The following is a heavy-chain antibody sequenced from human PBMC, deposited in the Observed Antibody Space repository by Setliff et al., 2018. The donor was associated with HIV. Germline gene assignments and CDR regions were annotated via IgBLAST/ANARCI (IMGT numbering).Heavy chain of an antibody. CDR2: ISGSGSGV. J-gene: IGHJ4*02. CDR3: ARDLIWGFDY. V-gene: IGHV3-48*01. D-gene: IGHD3-16*01. Sequence: GGSLRLSCAASGFTFSSYSMNWVRQSPGKGLEWVSYISGSGSGVDYADSVKGRFTVSRDNARSSLYLQLNSLRSEHTAVYYCARDLIWGFDYWGQGTPVTVSS. CDR1: GFTFSSYS.